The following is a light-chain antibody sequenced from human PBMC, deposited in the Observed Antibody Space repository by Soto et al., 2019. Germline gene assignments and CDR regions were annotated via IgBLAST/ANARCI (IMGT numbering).Light chain of an antibody. Sequence: IQMTQSPSSLSASVGDRVTLTCRASQDIRNDLGWYQQKPGMAPRFLIYAASNLQSGVPSRFSGTGSGTEFTLTISSLQPEDFATYYCQQYNGYSTWTFGQGTKVDIK. CDR3: QQYNGYSTWT. V-gene: IGKV1-17*01. CDR2: AAS. J-gene: IGKJ1*01. CDR1: QDIRND.